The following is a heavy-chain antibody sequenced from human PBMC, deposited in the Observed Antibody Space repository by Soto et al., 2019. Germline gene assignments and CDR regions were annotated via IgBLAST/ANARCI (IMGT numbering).Heavy chain of an antibody. Sequence: EVQLLESGGGLVQPGGSLRLSCAASGFTFSSYAMSWVRQAPGKGLEWVSAISGRGGRTYYADSAKGRFTISRDNSKNTLNLQMNSLRAEDTAVYYCAKVPFTMIVVDRGPYFDYWGQGTLVTVSS. J-gene: IGHJ4*02. CDR2: ISGRGGRT. CDR3: AKVPFTMIVVDRGPYFDY. CDR1: GFTFSSYA. D-gene: IGHD3-22*01. V-gene: IGHV3-23*01.